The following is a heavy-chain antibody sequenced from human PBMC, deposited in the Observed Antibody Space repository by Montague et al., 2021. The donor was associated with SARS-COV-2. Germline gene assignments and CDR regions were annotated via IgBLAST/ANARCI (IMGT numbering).Heavy chain of an antibody. Sequence: SETLSLTCAVYGGSFSGYYWSWIRQPPGKGLEWIGEINHSGSTNYNPSLKSRVTISVDTSKNQFSLKLSSVTAADTAVYYCARDGSLRFEILIGPRHYYFGTAVWGPETTFTGSS. CDR3: ARDGSLRFEILIGPRHYYFGTAV. J-gene: IGHJ6*02. CDR2: INHSGST. CDR1: GGSFSGYY. V-gene: IGHV4-34*01. D-gene: IGHD3-9*01.